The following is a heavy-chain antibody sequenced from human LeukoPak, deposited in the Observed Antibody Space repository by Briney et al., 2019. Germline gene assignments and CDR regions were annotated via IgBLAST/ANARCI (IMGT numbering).Heavy chain of an antibody. D-gene: IGHD1-14*01. J-gene: IGHJ5*02. V-gene: IGHV4-34*01. Sequence: TGGSLRLSCAASGFTFSTYALSWIRQPPGKGLEWIGEINHSGSTNYNPSLKSRVTISVDTSKNQFSLKLSSVTAADTAVYYCARGPVYNWFDPWGQGTLVTVSS. CDR2: INHSGST. CDR1: GFTFSTYA. CDR3: ARGPVYNWFDP.